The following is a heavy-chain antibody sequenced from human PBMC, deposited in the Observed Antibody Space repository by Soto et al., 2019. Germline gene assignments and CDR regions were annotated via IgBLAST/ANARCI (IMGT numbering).Heavy chain of an antibody. V-gene: IGHV3-33*01. J-gene: IGHJ4*02. CDR2: IWYDGTLK. CDR1: GFIYSSYN. Sequence: QVQLVESGGGVVQPGTSLRLSCAASGFIYSSYNMHWVRQAPGKGLEWVAVIWYDGTLKYYEDSVKGRITVSRDNSNNTVDLHMSSLRAEDTAVYYSARGLFHESSGEVFDYWGQGTLVTVSS. CDR3: ARGLFHESSGEVFDY. D-gene: IGHD3-22*01.